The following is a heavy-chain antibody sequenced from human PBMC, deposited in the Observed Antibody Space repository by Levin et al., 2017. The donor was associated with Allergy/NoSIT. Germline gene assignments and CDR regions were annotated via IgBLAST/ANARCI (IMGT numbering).Heavy chain of an antibody. D-gene: IGHD3-10*01. CDR3: AKETSYYYGSGSYAYWFDP. J-gene: IGHJ5*02. Sequence: GESLKISCAASGFTFSSYGMHWVRQAPGKGLEWVAVISYDGSNKYYADSVKGRFTISRDNSKNTLYLQMNSLRAEDTAVYYCAKETSYYYGSGSYAYWFDPWGQGTLVTVSS. CDR1: GFTFSSYG. CDR2: ISYDGSNK. V-gene: IGHV3-30*18.